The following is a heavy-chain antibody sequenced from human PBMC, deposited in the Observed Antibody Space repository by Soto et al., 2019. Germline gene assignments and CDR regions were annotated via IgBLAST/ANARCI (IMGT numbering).Heavy chain of an antibody. D-gene: IGHD2-21*02. CDR2: ISGSGSST. V-gene: IGHV3-23*01. J-gene: IGHJ6*03. Sequence: EVQLLESGGDLVQPGGSLRLSCTASGFTFGSYAMNWVRQAPGKGLEWISNISGSGSSTYYAAAVKGRFTISRDNSTKTLDLQTNSLRAADTALSYCSRRAVTGPYYYYFVGVWAQGTTFTVSS. CDR3: SRRAVTGPYYYYFVGV. CDR1: GFTFGSYA.